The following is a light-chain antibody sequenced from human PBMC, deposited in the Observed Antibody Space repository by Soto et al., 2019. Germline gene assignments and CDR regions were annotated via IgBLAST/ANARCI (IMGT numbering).Light chain of an antibody. CDR1: QTVSSNY. CDR3: QQYTGPPTT. J-gene: IGKJ5*01. Sequence: EIILTQSPDTLPLSPGERATLSCRASQTVSSNYLAWCQQRPGQAPRLLIYGASTRAAGIPDRFSGSGSGTDFTLTITRLEPEDSAVYFCQQYTGPPTTFG. V-gene: IGKV3-20*01. CDR2: GAS.